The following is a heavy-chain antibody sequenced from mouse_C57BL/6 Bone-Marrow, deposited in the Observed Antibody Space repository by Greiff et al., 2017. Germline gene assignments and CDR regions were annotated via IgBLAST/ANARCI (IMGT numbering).Heavy chain of an antibody. V-gene: IGHV1-15*01. CDR3: TRGKVPPDYAMDY. Sequence: QVQLQQSGAELVRPGASVTLSCKASGYTFTDYEMHWVKQTPVHGLEWIGAIDPETGGTAYNQKFKGKAILTADTSSSTAYMELGSLTSEDSACYYCTRGKVPPDYAMDYWGQGTSVTVSS. CDR1: GYTFTDYE. J-gene: IGHJ4*01. D-gene: IGHD1-3*01. CDR2: IDPETGGT.